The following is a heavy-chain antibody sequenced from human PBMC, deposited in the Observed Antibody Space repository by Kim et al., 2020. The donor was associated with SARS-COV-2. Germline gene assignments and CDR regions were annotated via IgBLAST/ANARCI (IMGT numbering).Heavy chain of an antibody. J-gene: IGHJ4*02. D-gene: IGHD2-15*01. CDR3: ASEDCSDSTCYY. CDR1: GFAFSSFN. Sequence: RGSLRLSCAASGFAFSSFNMNWVRQAPGKGLEWVSSISTSSYRFYADSVKGRFTISRDNAQNLLYLQMNSLRAEDTAIYYCASEDCSDSTCYYWGQGALVTVSS. CDR2: ISTSSYR. V-gene: IGHV3-21*01.